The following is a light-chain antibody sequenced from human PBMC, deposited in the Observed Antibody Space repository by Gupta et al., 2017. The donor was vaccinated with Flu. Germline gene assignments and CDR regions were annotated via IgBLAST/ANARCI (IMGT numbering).Light chain of an antibody. J-gene: IGKJ1*01. CDR2: KAS. CDR3: QQYHTYPWT. V-gene: IGKV1-5*03. Sequence: DIQMTQSPPTLSASVGDRVAITCRSSQSVSSLLAWFQQKPGKAPNLLIYKASSLDSGVPSRFSGGGSGTEFTLSISSLQPDDFATYYCQQYHTYPWTFGQGTKVEIK. CDR1: QSVSSL.